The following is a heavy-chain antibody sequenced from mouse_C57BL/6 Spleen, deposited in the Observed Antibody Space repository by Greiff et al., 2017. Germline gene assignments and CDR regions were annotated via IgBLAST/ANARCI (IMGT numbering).Heavy chain of an antibody. CDR3: AIPSDSYYGYDREDYYAMDY. CDR2: IHPSDSDT. D-gene: IGHD2-2*01. J-gene: IGHJ4*01. Sequence: QVQLQQPGAELVKPGASVKVSCKASGYTFTSYWMHWVKQRPGQGLEWIGRIHPSDSDTNYNQKFKGKATLTVDKSSSTAYMQLSSLTSEDSAVYYCAIPSDSYYGYDREDYYAMDYWGQGTSVTVSS. CDR1: GYTFTSYW. V-gene: IGHV1-74*01.